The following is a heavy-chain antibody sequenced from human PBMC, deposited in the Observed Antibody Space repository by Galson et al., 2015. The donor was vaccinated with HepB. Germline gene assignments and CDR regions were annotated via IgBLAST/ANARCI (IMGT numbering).Heavy chain of an antibody. CDR2: ISYDGGTT. CDR3: AYGSGSYFLDN. Sequence: SLRLSCATSGISFDSYAMHWVRQAPGKGLEWMAVISYDGGTTFHADSVKGRFTISRDNSGKTVYLQMNSLRSDDTAIYYCAYGSGSYFLDNWGQGTLVTVSS. CDR1: GISFDSYA. J-gene: IGHJ4*02. V-gene: IGHV3-30*14. D-gene: IGHD3-10*01.